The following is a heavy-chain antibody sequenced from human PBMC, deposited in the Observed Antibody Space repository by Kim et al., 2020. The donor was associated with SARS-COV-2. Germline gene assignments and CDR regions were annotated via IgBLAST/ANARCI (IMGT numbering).Heavy chain of an antibody. D-gene: IGHD1-26*01. CDR3: AKGQGGSNQERFCDH. V-gene: IGHV3-23*01. Sequence: ADSLKGRFTISRENSKNTVNLQMNSLSPDDTHVYYRAKGQGGSNQERFCDHWGQGILVTVSS. J-gene: IGHJ4*02.